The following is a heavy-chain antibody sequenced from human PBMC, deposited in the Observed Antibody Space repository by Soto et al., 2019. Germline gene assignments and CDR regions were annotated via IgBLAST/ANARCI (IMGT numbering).Heavy chain of an antibody. CDR3: AREQWLVPIYDY. CDR1: GGTFSSYT. J-gene: IGHJ4*02. Sequence: VASVKVSCKASGGTFSSYTISWVRQAPGQGLEWMGRIIPILGIANYAQKFQGRVTITADKSTSTAYMELSSLRSEDTAVYYCAREQWLVPIYDYWGQGTLVTVSS. D-gene: IGHD6-19*01. V-gene: IGHV1-69*04. CDR2: IIPILGIA.